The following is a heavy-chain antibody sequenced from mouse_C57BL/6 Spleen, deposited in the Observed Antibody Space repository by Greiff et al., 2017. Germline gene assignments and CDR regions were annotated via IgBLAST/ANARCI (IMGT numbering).Heavy chain of an antibody. CDR2: FYPGSGSI. CDR3: ARHEEGTTVVEDYAMDY. V-gene: IGHV1-62-2*01. J-gene: IGHJ4*01. CDR1: GYTFTEYT. Sequence: VQLVESGAELVKPGASVKLSCKASGYTFTEYTIHWVKQRSGQGLEWIGWFYPGSGSIKYNEKFKDKATLTADKSSSTVYMGLSRLTSEDSAVYFCARHEEGTTVVEDYAMDYWGQGTSVTVSS. D-gene: IGHD1-1*01.